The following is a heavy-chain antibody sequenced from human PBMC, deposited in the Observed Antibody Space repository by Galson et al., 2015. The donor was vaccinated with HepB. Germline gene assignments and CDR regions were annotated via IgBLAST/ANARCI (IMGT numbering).Heavy chain of an antibody. CDR1: GYTLTELS. CDR2: FDPEDGET. Sequence: SVKVSCKVSGYTLTELSMHWVRQAPGKGLEWMGGFDPEDGETIYAQKFQGRVTMIEDTSTDTAYMELSSLRSEDTAVYYCATASLVPFDYWGQGTLVIVSS. J-gene: IGHJ4*02. V-gene: IGHV1-24*01. CDR3: ATASLVPFDY. D-gene: IGHD6-13*01.